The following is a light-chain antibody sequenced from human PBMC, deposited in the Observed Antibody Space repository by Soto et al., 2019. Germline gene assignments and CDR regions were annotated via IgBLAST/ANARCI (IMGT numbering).Light chain of an antibody. CDR1: SSNIGSNT. CDR2: SNN. Sequence: QSVLTQPPSASGTPGQRVTISCSGSSSNIGSNTVNWYQQVPGTAPKLLIYSNNQRPSGVPDRFSGSKSGTSASLAISGLQSEDEDDYYCEAWDDSLNGLYVFGTGTKVTVL. V-gene: IGLV1-44*01. J-gene: IGLJ1*01. CDR3: EAWDDSLNGLYV.